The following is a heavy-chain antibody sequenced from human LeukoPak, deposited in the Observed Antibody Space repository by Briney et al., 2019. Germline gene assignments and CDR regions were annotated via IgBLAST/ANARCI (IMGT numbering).Heavy chain of an antibody. V-gene: IGHV3-21*01. CDR3: ARDNQPGIAAY. D-gene: IGHD6-13*01. CDR2: ISSSSSFI. J-gene: IGHJ4*02. CDR1: GFTFSSFS. Sequence: GGSLRLSCAASGFTFSSFSLNWVRQAPGKGLEWVSSISSSSSFIYYADSVKGRFTISRDNAKNSLYLQMNSLRAEDTAEYYCARDNQPGIAAYWGQGTLVTVSS.